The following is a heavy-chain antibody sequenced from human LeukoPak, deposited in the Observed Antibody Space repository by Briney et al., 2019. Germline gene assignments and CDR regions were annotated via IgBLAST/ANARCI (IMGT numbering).Heavy chain of an antibody. Sequence: GGTLRLSCAASGFTFSSYGMSWVRQAPGKGLEWVSAISGSGGRTYYADSVKGRFTISRDNAKNSLYLQMNSLRAEDTAVYYCAKGYSGYDSSFDYWGQGTLVTVSS. J-gene: IGHJ4*02. CDR3: AKGYSGYDSSFDY. CDR1: GFTFSSYG. CDR2: ISGSGGRT. D-gene: IGHD5-12*01. V-gene: IGHV3-23*01.